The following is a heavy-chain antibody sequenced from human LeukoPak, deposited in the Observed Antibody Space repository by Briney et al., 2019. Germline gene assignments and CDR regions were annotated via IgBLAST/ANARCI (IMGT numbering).Heavy chain of an antibody. Sequence: GGSLRLSCAASGFTFSSYSMNWVRQAPGKGLEWVSSISSSSSYIYYADSVKGRFTISRDNSKNTLYLQMNSLRAEDTAVYYCAKDYYDSSGYIFQHWGQGTLVTVSS. D-gene: IGHD3-22*01. V-gene: IGHV3-21*04. CDR2: ISSSSSYI. J-gene: IGHJ1*01. CDR1: GFTFSSYS. CDR3: AKDYYDSSGYIFQH.